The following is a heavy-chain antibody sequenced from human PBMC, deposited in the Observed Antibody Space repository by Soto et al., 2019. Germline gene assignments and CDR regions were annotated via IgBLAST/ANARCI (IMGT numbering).Heavy chain of an antibody. Sequence: QVQLQESGPGLVKPSETLSLTCTVSGGSISSYYWSWIRQPPGKGLEWIGFIYYSESTNYNPSLQSRVTISVDTSKNQFALRLTSVNAADTAVYYCARAVEMYASGWYYFDYWGQGTLVTVSS. V-gene: IGHV4-59*01. D-gene: IGHD6-19*01. J-gene: IGHJ4*02. CDR2: IYYSEST. CDR3: ARAVEMYASGWYYFDY. CDR1: GGSISSYY.